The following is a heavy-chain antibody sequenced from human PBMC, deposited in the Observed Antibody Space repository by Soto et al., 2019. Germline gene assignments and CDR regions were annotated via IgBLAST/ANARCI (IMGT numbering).Heavy chain of an antibody. CDR2: ISGNGEII. CDR1: GFTFSDYY. CDR3: ARDVDADFRTDFDY. Sequence: GGSLRLSCAASGFTFSDYYIHLIRRAPGKGLEWISYISGNGEIIQYAASARGRFTISRDNAENSVYLEMDSLRAEDTALYYCARDVDADFRTDFDYWGQGTLVTVSS. D-gene: IGHD4-17*01. J-gene: IGHJ4*02. V-gene: IGHV3-11*01.